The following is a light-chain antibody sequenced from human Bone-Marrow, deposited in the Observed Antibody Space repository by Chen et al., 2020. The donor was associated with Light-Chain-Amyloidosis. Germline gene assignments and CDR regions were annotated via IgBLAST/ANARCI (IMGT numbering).Light chain of an antibody. J-gene: IGLJ2*01. V-gene: IGLV3-25*03. Sequence: SYELTQPPSVSVSPGQTARITCSGDDLPTKYAYWYQQKPGQAPVLVIHRDTERPSGISERFSGSSSGTTATLTISGVQAEDEADDHCQSADSSGTYEVIVGGGTKLTVL. CDR2: RDT. CDR3: QSADSSGTYEVI. CDR1: DLPTKY.